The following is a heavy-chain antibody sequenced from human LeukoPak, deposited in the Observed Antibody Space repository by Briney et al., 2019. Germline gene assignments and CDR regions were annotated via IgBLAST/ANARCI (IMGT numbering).Heavy chain of an antibody. CDR2: ISYDGSNK. Sequence: GGSLRLSCAASGFTFSSYGTHWVRQAPGKGLEWVAVISYDGSNKYYADSVKGRFTISRDNSKNTLYLQMNSLRAEDTAVYYCAKSGGIGGYGMDVWGQGTTVTVSS. J-gene: IGHJ6*02. D-gene: IGHD1-26*01. V-gene: IGHV3-30*18. CDR1: GFTFSSYG. CDR3: AKSGGIGGYGMDV.